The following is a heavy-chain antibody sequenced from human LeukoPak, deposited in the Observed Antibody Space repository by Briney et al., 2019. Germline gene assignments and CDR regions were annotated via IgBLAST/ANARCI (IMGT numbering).Heavy chain of an antibody. CDR3: AKSKYQLLAGMDV. Sequence: GRSLRLSCAASGFTFSSYGMHWVRQAPGKGLEWVAVISYDGSNKYYADSVKGRFTISRDNSKNTLYLQMNSLRAEDTAVYYCAKSKYQLLAGMDVWGQGTTVTVSS. CDR2: ISYDGSNK. J-gene: IGHJ6*02. D-gene: IGHD2-2*01. CDR1: GFTFSSYG. V-gene: IGHV3-30*18.